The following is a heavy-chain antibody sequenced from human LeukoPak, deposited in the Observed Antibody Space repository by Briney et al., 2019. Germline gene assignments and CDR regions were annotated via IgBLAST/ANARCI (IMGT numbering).Heavy chain of an antibody. Sequence: GGSLRLSCAASTFTFSSYAMSWVRQAPGKGLEWVSVISGSGDDTYYADSVKGRFTISRDNAKNSLYLQMNSLRAEDTAVYYCASAEWLLLSVDYWGQGTLVTVSS. D-gene: IGHD3-3*01. CDR2: ISGSGDDT. CDR1: TFTFSSYA. CDR3: ASAEWLLLSVDY. J-gene: IGHJ4*02. V-gene: IGHV3-23*01.